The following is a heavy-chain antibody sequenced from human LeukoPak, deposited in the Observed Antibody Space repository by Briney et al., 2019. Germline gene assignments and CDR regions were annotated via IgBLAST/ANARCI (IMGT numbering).Heavy chain of an antibody. Sequence: PSETLSLTCAVYGGSFSGYYWSWIRQPPGKGLEWIGEINHSGSTNYNPSLKSRVTISVDTSKNQFSLKLSSVTAADTAVYYCARGPARGYEGRTGLYYFDYWGQGTLVTVSS. CDR3: ARGPARGYEGRTGLYYFDY. CDR1: GGSFSGYY. V-gene: IGHV4-34*01. J-gene: IGHJ4*02. D-gene: IGHD3-22*01. CDR2: INHSGST.